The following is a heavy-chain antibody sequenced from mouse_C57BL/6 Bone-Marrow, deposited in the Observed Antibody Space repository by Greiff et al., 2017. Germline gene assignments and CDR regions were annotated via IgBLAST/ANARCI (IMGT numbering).Heavy chain of an antibody. D-gene: IGHD2-4*01. CDR2: INPSNGGT. V-gene: IGHV1-53*01. CDR1: GSPFTRSW. CDR3: ARDYDVAVNFDD. J-gene: IGHJ2*01. Sequence: VPLQQPGTELVKPGASVKLSCKASGSPFTRSWLHWVKQGPGQGLEWLGNINPSNGGTNYNEKFKCKATLTVDKSSSTAYMQLSSLTSEDSAVYYCARDYDVAVNFDDWGQGTTLTGSS.